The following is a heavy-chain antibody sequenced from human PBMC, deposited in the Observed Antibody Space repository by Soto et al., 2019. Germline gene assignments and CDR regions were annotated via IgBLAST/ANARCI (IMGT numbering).Heavy chain of an antibody. V-gene: IGHV3-53*01. CDR3: ARDFRGGMDV. J-gene: IGHJ6*02. D-gene: IGHD3-10*01. Sequence: GGSLRLSCAASGFTVSNTYMTWVRQPPGKGLECVSVIYTAGGTNYADSVKGRFIISRDNSKNTLYLQMNSLRAEDTAVYYCARDFRGGMDVWGQGTTVTVSS. CDR2: IYTAGGT. CDR1: GFTVSNTY.